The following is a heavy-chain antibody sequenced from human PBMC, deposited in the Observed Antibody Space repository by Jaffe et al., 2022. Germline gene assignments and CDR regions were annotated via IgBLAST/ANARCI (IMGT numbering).Heavy chain of an antibody. CDR3: AKDSSYDILTEDYFDY. J-gene: IGHJ4*02. CDR2: VRSETNT. D-gene: IGHD3-9*01. V-gene: IGHV3-30*02. Sequence: QVQLVESGGGVVQPGGSLRLSCAASGFTFSTYGMHWVRQAPGKGLEWVAFVRSETNTYYADSVRGRFTISRDNSRNTVYLQLNSLKAEDTAVYYCAKDSSYDILTEDYFDYWGQGTLVTVSS. CDR1: GFTFSTYG.